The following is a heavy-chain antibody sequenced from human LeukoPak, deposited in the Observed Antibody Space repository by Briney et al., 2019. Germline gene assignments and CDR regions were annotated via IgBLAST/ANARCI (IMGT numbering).Heavy chain of an antibody. D-gene: IGHD5-12*01. CDR2: INSRGTT. J-gene: IGHJ4*02. CDR3: ARALGYESFDY. V-gene: IGHV4-4*07. CDR1: VGSISSLY. Sequence: SETLSLTCTVSVGSISSLYWIWIREPAGKGLEWIGRINSRGTTNYNPSLKSRLTMSVDTSKNQFSLRLSYVTAADTAVYYCARALGYESFDYWGQGTLVTVSS.